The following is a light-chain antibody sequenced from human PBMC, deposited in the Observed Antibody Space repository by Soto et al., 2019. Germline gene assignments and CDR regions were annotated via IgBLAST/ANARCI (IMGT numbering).Light chain of an antibody. J-gene: IGKJ5*01. CDR3: QQRSTWPT. CDR1: QSVSSSY. Sequence: VLTQSQVALSLTPWERATFCCRASQSVSSSYLAWYQQKPGQAPRLIIYGASSRATGIPDRFSGSGSGTDFTLTISSLEPEDFALYYGQQRSTWPTFAQGVRLEI. V-gene: IGKV3D-20*02. CDR2: GAS.